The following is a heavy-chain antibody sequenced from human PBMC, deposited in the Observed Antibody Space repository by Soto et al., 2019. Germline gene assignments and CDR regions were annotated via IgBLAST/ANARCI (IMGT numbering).Heavy chain of an antibody. CDR2: ISAYNGNT. V-gene: IGHV1-18*01. CDR3: ATEANRQGAVVFEY. CDR1: GFTFSTCC. D-gene: IGHD2-15*01. J-gene: IGHJ4*02. Sequence: GASVEVSWKASGFTFSTCCISWVGQALGQGLEWMGWISAYNGNTNYAQNLQGRVTMTTDTSTSTAYMELRSLRSDDTAVYYCATEANRQGAVVFEYWGQGSLVTVSS.